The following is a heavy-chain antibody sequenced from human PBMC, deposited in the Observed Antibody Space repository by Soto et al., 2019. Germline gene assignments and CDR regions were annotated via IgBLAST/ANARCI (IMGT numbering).Heavy chain of an antibody. Sequence: PGGSLRLSCAASGFTFSSYAMHWVRQAPGKGLEWVSVIYSGGSTYYADSVKGRFTISRDNSKNTLYLQMNSLRAEDTAVYYCGYYDSSGYWLQAWGQGTLVTVSS. CDR3: GYYDSSGYWLQA. D-gene: IGHD3-22*01. V-gene: IGHV3-53*01. CDR2: IYSGGST. J-gene: IGHJ5*02. CDR1: GFTFSSYA.